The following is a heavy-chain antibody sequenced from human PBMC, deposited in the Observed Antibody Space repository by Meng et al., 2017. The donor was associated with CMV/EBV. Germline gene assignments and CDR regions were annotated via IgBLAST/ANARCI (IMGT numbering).Heavy chain of an antibody. CDR2: ISYDGSNK. V-gene: IGHV3-30-3*01. CDR1: GFTFSSYA. CDR3: AKDAAAADFDY. Sequence: GGSLRLSCAASGFTFSSYAMHWVRQAPGKGLEWVAVISYDGSNKYYADSVKGRFTISRDNSKNTLYLQMNSLRAEDTAVYYCAKDAAAADFDYWGQGTLVTVSS. D-gene: IGHD6-13*01. J-gene: IGHJ4*02.